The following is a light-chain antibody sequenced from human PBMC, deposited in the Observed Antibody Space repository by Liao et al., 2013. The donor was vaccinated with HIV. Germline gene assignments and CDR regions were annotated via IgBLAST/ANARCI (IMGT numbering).Light chain of an antibody. CDR3: QVWDNSSDHYV. V-gene: IGLV3-21*04. J-gene: IGLJ1*01. CDR1: NIGSKS. CDR2: YDS. Sequence: SYELTQPPSVSVAPGKTARITCGGKNIGSKSVHWYQQKPGQAPVLVIYYDSDRPSGIPERFSGSNSGNTATLTISRVEAGDEADYYCQVWDNSSDHYVFGTGTKVTVL.